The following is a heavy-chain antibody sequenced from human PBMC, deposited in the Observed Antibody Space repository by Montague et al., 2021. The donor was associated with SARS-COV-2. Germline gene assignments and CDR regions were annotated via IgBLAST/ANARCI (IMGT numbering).Heavy chain of an antibody. D-gene: IGHD2-15*01. CDR3: AREGGTKSSHWWGAFDS. Sequence: SETLSLTCTVSGDSMSGYYWSWVRQAPGTGLEWIGYIFYSGSTSYNPSLNSRVTISIDTSKKQFSLKLTSVTAEDTAVYFCAREGGTKSSHWWGAFDSWGHGTLVTVSS. CDR1: GDSMSGYY. J-gene: IGHJ5*01. V-gene: IGHV4-59*01. CDR2: IFYSGST.